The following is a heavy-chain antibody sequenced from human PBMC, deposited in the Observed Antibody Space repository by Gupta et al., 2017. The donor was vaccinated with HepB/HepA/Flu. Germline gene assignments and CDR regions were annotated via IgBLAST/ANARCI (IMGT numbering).Heavy chain of an antibody. CDR2: ISGTGKTI. Sequence: EVQLVESGGGLVQPGGSLRVSCAASGFIFSSYEMHWVRQAPGKGLEWVSYISGTGKTIYYADSVKGRFTISRDNAKNSLYLQMNSLRAEDTAVYYCAREGNWAFDYWDQGTLVTVSS. CDR1: GFIFSSYE. J-gene: IGHJ4*02. V-gene: IGHV3-48*03. CDR3: AREGNWAFDY. D-gene: IGHD7-27*01.